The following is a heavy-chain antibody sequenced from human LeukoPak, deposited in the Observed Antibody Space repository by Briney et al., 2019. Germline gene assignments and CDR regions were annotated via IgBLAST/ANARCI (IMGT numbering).Heavy chain of an antibody. CDR2: IYYSGST. D-gene: IGHD1-1*01. Sequence: PSETLSLTCTVSGGSINSYYWSWIRQPPGKGLEWIGYIYYSGSTNYNPSLKSRVTISVDTSKNQFSLKLSSMTAADTAVYYCARDESGTSAFDIWDQGTMVTVSS. J-gene: IGHJ3*02. V-gene: IGHV4-59*01. CDR3: ARDESGTSAFDI. CDR1: GGSINSYY.